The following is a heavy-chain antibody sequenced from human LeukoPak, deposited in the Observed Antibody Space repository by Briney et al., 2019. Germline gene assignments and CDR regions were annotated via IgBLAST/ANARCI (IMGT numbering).Heavy chain of an antibody. CDR3: ARAPDFGDFYYYGMDV. CDR1: GFTFSSYE. J-gene: IGHJ6*02. Sequence: GGSLRLSCAASGFTFSSYEINWVRQAPGEGLEWVSYISSSGSTIYYADSVKGRFTISRDNAKNSLYLQMNSLRAEDTAVYYCARAPDFGDFYYYGMDVWGQGTTVTVSS. CDR2: ISSSGSTI. D-gene: IGHD3-3*01. V-gene: IGHV3-48*03.